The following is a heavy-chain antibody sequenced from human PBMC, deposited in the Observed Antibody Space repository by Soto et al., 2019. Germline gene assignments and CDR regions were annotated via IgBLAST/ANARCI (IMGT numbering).Heavy chain of an antibody. V-gene: IGHV1-3*01. CDR2: TNEGSGNT. CDR1: GYSFKNYA. D-gene: IGHD3-3*01. CDR3: ARDARSVSGVVTLDH. Sequence: QVQIVQSGAEVKRPGASVRVSCRATGYSFKNYAVHWVRQAPGQRLEWMGFTNEGSGNTRFSQKFQGRISITRDTSASTVYLDLSTLTSADTAIYYCARDARSVSGVVTLDHWGPGTLVTVSS. J-gene: IGHJ4*02.